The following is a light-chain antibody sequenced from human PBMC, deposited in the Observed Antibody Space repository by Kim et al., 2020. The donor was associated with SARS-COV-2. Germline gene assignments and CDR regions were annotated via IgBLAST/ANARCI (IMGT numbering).Light chain of an antibody. J-gene: IGKJ5*01. V-gene: IGKV3-11*01. CDR1: QSVSNY. CDR2: ETF. Sequence: EIVLTQSPATLSLSPGDRVTLSCRASQSVSNYLAWYQRKPDQVPRLLIYETFNRATGIPARFSGSGSGTDFTLTINSLEPEDFAVYFCQQRSDWPITFGQGTRLEIK. CDR3: QQRSDWPIT.